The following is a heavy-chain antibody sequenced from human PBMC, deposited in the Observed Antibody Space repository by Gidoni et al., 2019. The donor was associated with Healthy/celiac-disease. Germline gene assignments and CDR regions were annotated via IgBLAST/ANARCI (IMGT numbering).Heavy chain of an antibody. CDR2: IYWDDDK. V-gene: IGHV2-5*02. CDR1: GFSLSTSGVG. J-gene: IGHJ4*02. Sequence: QITLKESGPTLVKPTQTLALTCTFSGFSLSTSGVGVGWIRQPPGKALEWLAIIYWDDDKRYSPSLKSKLTITKDTSKNQVVLTMTNMDPVDTATYYCAQGHYYDSSGPRPYYFDYWGQGTLVTVSS. D-gene: IGHD3-22*01. CDR3: AQGHYYDSSGPRPYYFDY.